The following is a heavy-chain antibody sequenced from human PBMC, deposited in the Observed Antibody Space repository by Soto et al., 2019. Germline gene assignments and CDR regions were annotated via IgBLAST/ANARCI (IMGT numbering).Heavy chain of an antibody. V-gene: IGHV1-69*12. CDR2: IIPIFGTA. CDR1: GGTFSSYA. J-gene: IGHJ2*01. CDR3: ARVVTVVKSFHYWYFDL. D-gene: IGHD2-15*01. Sequence: QVQLVQSGAEVKKPGSSVKVSCKASGGTFSSYAISWVRQARGQGLEWMGGIIPIFGTANYAQKFQGRVTITADESTSTAYMQLSSLRSEDTAVYYCARVVTVVKSFHYWYFDLWGRGTLVTVSS.